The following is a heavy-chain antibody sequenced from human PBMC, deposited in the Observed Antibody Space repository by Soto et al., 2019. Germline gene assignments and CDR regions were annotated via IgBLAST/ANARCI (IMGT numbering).Heavy chain of an antibody. V-gene: IGHV1-69*12. CDR2: IIPIFGTA. J-gene: IGHJ3*02. Sequence: QVQLVQSGAEVKKPGSSVKVSCKASGGTFSSYAISWVRQAPGQGLEWMGGIIPIFGTANYAQKFQGRVTITADESTSTAYRELSSLRAEDTAVYHCARGRTRDDWEFDAFDIWGQGTMVTVSS. CDR3: ARGRTRDDWEFDAFDI. CDR1: GGTFSSYA. D-gene: IGHD3-10*01.